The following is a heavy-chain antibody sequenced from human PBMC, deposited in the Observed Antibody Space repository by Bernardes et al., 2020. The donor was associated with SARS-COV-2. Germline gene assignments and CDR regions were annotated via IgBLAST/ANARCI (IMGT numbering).Heavy chain of an antibody. D-gene: IGHD3-3*01. CDR1: GFMFEDYG. CDR3: ARDTRSDFSSGHYRGYSFDY. V-gene: IGHV3-20*04. Sequence: GGSLRLSCAASGFMFEDYGMSWVRQAPGKGLEWVAGIKWNGGSTAYADSVKGRFTISRDNAKNSLYLQMNSLRAEDTALYYCARDTRSDFSSGHYRGYSFDYWGQGTLVTVSS. J-gene: IGHJ4*02. CDR2: IKWNGGST.